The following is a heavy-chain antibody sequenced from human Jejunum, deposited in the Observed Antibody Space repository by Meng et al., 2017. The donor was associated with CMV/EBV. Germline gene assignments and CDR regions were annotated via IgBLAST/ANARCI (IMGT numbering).Heavy chain of an antibody. CDR3: ARDLGDAPFDY. V-gene: IGHV3-33*01. Sequence: QVQLVESGGGVGQPGLSLRLSCAASDFTLAASGMHWVRQTPGKGLEWVAVIWADGNNKYYADSVKGRFTISRDISKNTLYLQMNSLRAEDTGVYFCARDLGDAPFDYWGQGTLVTVSS. D-gene: IGHD3-16*01. CDR1: DFTLAASG. J-gene: IGHJ4*02. CDR2: IWADGNNK.